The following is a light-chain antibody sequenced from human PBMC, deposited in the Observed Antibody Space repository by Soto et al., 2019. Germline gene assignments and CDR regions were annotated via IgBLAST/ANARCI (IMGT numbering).Light chain of an antibody. CDR3: QHYYSYPPGT. J-gene: IGKJ1*01. Sequence: AIRMTQSPSSFSASTGDRVTITCRASQGISSYLAWYQQKPGKAPKLLIYAASTLQSGVPSRFSGSGSGTDFTLTISCLQSEDFATYYCQHYYSYPPGTFGQGTKVDIK. V-gene: IGKV1-8*01. CDR2: AAS. CDR1: QGISSY.